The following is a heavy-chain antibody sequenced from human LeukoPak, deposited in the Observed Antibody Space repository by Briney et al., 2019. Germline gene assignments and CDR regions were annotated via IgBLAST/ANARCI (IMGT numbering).Heavy chain of an antibody. J-gene: IGHJ4*02. CDR3: ARLPRKMVPAITHY. CDR1: GGSISSSSYY. V-gene: IGHV4-39*01. D-gene: IGHD2-21*02. CDR2: IYYSGST. Sequence: SETLSLTCTVSGGSISSSSYYWGWIRQPPGKGLEWIGSIYYSGSTYYNPSLKSRVTIYVDTSKNQFSLKLSSVTAADTAVYYCARLPRKMVPAITHYWGQGTLVTVSS.